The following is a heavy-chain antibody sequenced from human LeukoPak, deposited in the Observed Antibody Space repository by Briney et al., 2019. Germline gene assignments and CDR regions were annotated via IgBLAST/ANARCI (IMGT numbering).Heavy chain of an antibody. CDR3: AREGYGDYSDAFDI. V-gene: IGHV3-20*04. D-gene: IGHD4-17*01. Sequence: GGSLRLSCAASGFTFDDYGMSWVRQAPGKGLEWVSGINWNGGSTGYADSVKGRFTISRDNAKNSLYLQMNSLRAEDTAVYYCAREGYGDYSDAFDIWGQGTMVTVSS. CDR2: INWNGGST. CDR1: GFTFDDYG. J-gene: IGHJ3*02.